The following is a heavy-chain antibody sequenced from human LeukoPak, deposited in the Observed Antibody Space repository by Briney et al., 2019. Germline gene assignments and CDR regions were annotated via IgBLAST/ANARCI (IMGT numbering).Heavy chain of an antibody. CDR2: ISAYNGNT. Sequence: ASVKVSCKASGYTFTSYGISWVRQAPGQGLEWMGWISAYNGNTNYAQKLQGRVTMTTDTSTSTAYMELRSLRSEDTAVYYCAREGRYCSSTSCSNARLFDYWGQGTLVTVSS. V-gene: IGHV1-18*01. D-gene: IGHD2-2*01. J-gene: IGHJ4*02. CDR3: AREGRYCSSTSCSNARLFDY. CDR1: GYTFTSYG.